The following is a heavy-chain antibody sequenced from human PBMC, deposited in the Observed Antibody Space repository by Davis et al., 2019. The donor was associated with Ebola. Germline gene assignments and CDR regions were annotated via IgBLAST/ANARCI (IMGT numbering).Heavy chain of an antibody. CDR2: IYHSGST. J-gene: IGHJ3*02. V-gene: IGHV4-4*02. CDR3: ARPYSSGWFTYDAFDI. CDR1: GGSISSSNW. D-gene: IGHD6-19*01. Sequence: SETLSLTCAVSGGSISSSNWWSWVRQPPGKGLEWIGEIYHSGSTNYNPSLKSRVTISVDTSKNQFSLKLSSVTAADTAVYYCARPYSSGWFTYDAFDIWGQGTMVTVSS.